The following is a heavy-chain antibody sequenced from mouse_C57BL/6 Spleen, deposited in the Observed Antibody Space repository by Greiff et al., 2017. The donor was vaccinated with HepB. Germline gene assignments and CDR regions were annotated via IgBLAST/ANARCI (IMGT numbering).Heavy chain of an antibody. D-gene: IGHD2-2*01. V-gene: IGHV1-53*01. CDR3: ARSHPGGYHFAY. CDR2: LNPSNGGT. J-gene: IGHJ3*01. Sequence: VQLQQPGTELVKPGASVKLSCKASGYTFTSYWMHWVKQRPGQGLEWIGNLNPSNGGTNYNEKFKSKATLTVDKSSSTAYRQHISLTSEDSAVYYYARSHPGGYHFAYWGQGTLVTVSA. CDR1: GYTFTSYW.